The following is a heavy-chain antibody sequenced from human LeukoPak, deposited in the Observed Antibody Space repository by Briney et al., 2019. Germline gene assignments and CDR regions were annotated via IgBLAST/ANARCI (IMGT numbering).Heavy chain of an antibody. D-gene: IGHD1-1*01. CDR1: GFTFASYS. J-gene: IGHJ4*02. CDR2: ISGDSTYI. CDR3: ARVSGRLERQSDLDY. Sequence: GGSLRLSCAASGFTFASYSMNWVRQAPGKGLEWVSSISGDSTYIYNAGSVKGRFTISRDNAQASLYLQMISLRADDTAVYYCARVSGRLERQSDLDYWGEGTLVIVSS. V-gene: IGHV3-21*01.